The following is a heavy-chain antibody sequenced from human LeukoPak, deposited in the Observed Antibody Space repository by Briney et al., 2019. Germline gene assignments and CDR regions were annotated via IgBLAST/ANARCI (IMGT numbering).Heavy chain of an antibody. J-gene: IGHJ5*02. CDR3: ARVKQHYRDYPWFEP. CDR1: GGSISSYY. Sequence: LATLYLTCTVSGGSISSYYWSWIRQPPGQGLEWIGYIYYNGSTNNSPSLTSRVTISVETSNNHHSLKLSSVTAVGTAALYFARVKQHYRDYPWFEPWGEGALVTVSS. V-gene: IGHV4-59*01. D-gene: IGHD4-11*01. CDR2: IYYNGST.